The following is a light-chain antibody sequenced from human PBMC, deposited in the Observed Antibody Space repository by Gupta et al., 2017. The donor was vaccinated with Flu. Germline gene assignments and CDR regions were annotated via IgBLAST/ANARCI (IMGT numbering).Light chain of an antibody. Sequence: EIVLTQSPATLSLSPGERASLSCRASHNLNTYLAWYQQKPGQAPRLLIYDASNRATGIPARFSGSGSGTDXTLTISXLEQEDFAVYYCQQRSNWVMYSFGXGTRLEIK. CDR3: QQRSNWVMYS. CDR2: DAS. V-gene: IGKV3-11*01. CDR1: HNLNTY. J-gene: IGKJ2*01.